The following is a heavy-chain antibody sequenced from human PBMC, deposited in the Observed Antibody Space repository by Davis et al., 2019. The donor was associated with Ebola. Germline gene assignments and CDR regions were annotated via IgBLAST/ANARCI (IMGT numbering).Heavy chain of an antibody. V-gene: IGHV3-7*01. Sequence: GESLKISCAASGFTFSSYWMSWVRQAPGKGLEWVANIKQDGSEKYYVDSVKGRFTISRDNAKKSLYLQMNSLRAEDTAVYYCAREGEGAYYDFWSGYYTTDAFDIWGQGTMVTVSS. CDR1: GFTFSSYW. J-gene: IGHJ3*02. CDR2: IKQDGSEK. CDR3: AREGEGAYYDFWSGYYTTDAFDI. D-gene: IGHD3-3*01.